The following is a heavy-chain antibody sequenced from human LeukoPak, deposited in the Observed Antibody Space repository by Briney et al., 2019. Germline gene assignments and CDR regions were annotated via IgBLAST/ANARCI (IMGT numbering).Heavy chain of an antibody. CDR3: ARVRCSGGSCPYYYYYYCMDV. CDR2: IYTSGST. Sequence: SETLSLTCTVSGVSISSGSSYWSWIRQPAGKGLEWIGRIYTSGSTNYNPSLKSRVTISVDTSKNQFSLKLSSVTAGDTAVYYCARVRCSGGSCPYYYYYYCMDVWGKGTTVTVSS. J-gene: IGHJ6*03. CDR1: GVSISSGSSY. V-gene: IGHV4-61*02. D-gene: IGHD2-15*01.